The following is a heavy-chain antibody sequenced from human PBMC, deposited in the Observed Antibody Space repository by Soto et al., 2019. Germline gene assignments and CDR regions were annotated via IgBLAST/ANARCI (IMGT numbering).Heavy chain of an antibody. Sequence: EVQLEESGGGLIQPGGSLRLSCAASGFSISNSWMHWVRQAPGMGPVWVSRISPDGTITNYADSVKGRFTISRDNAKNTLYLQMNSLRAEDTAVYHCARIVDFWGQGTLVTVSS. CDR1: GFSISNSW. CDR3: ARIVDF. CDR2: ISPDGTIT. J-gene: IGHJ4*02. V-gene: IGHV3-74*01. D-gene: IGHD3-16*02.